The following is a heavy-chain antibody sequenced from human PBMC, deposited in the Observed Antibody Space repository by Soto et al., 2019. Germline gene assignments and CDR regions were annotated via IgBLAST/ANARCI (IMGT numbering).Heavy chain of an antibody. Sequence: SETLSLTCTVSGGSISSYYWSWIRQPPGKGLEWIGYIYYSGSTNYNPSLKSRVTISVDTSKNQFSLKLSSVTAADTAIYYCARMVGTRIYFFDYWGPGSLVTVSS. J-gene: IGHJ4*02. CDR3: ARMVGTRIYFFDY. V-gene: IGHV4-59*01. CDR2: IYYSGST. D-gene: IGHD2-21*02. CDR1: GGSISSYY.